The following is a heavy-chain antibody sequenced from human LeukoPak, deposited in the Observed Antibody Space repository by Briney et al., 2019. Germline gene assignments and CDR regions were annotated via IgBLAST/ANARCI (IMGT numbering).Heavy chain of an antibody. CDR2: IYYTGST. D-gene: IGHD3-3*01. Sequence: PSETLSLTCTVSSGSISSYYWSWIRQPPGKGLEWIGYIYYTGSTNYNPSLKSRVTISVDTSKNQFSLNLSSVTAADTAVYYCARLEAYWGQGTLVTVSS. CDR3: ARLEAY. J-gene: IGHJ4*02. CDR1: SGSISSYY. V-gene: IGHV4-59*08.